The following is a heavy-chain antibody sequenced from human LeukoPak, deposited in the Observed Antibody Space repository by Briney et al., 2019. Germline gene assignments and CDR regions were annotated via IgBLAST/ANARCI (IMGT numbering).Heavy chain of an antibody. CDR3: ARVPAGSGNYDH. Sequence: SETLSLTCAVSVYSISSGYYWGWIRQPPGKGLEWIGSIYHTGTTHYNASLRTRVTIPVDTSKHQFSLKLTSVTAADTAVYYCARVPAGSGNYDHRGQGTLVTVPS. CDR1: VYSISSGYY. J-gene: IGHJ4*02. D-gene: IGHD3-10*01. CDR2: IYHTGTT. V-gene: IGHV4-38-2*01.